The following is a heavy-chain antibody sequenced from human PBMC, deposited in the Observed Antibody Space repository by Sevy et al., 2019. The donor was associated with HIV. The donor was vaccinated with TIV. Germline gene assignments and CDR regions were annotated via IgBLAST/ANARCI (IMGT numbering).Heavy chain of an antibody. D-gene: IGHD3-10*01. V-gene: IGHV4-34*01. CDR3: ARATYPGGSGSYSYAFDI. Sequence: SETLSLTCAVYGGSFSGYYWSWIRQPPGKGLEWIGEINHSGSTNYNSSLKSRVTVSVDTSKNQFSLKLSSMTAADTAVYYCARATYPGGSGSYSYAFDIWGQGTMVTVSS. J-gene: IGHJ3*02. CDR2: INHSGST. CDR1: GGSFSGYY.